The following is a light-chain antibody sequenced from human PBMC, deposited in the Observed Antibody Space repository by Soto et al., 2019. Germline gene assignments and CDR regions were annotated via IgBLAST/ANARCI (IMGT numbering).Light chain of an antibody. CDR3: SSYTSSSTYV. CDR1: SSDVGGYNY. J-gene: IGLJ1*01. Sequence: QPALTQPASGSVSPGQSSTISCPGTSSDVGGYNYVSWYQQHPGKAPKLMIYDVSNRPSGVSNRFSGSKSGNTASLTISGLQAEDEADYYCSSYTSSSTYVFGTGTKVTVL. V-gene: IGLV2-14*01. CDR2: DVS.